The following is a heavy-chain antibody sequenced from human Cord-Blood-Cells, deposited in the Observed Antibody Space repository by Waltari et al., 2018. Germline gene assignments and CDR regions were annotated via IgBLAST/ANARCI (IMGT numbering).Heavy chain of an antibody. D-gene: IGHD1-7*01. V-gene: IGHV4-39*01. CDR3: ASWGGTGTTYYYYMDV. J-gene: IGHJ6*03. CDR2: IYYSGST. Sequence: QLQLQESGPGLVKPSETLSLTCTVSGGSISSSSYYWGWIRTPPGKGLEWIGGIYYSGSTYYNPSLKSRVTISVDTSKNQFSLKLSSVTAADTAVYYCASWGGTGTTYYYYMDVWGKGTTVTVSS. CDR1: GGSISSSSYY.